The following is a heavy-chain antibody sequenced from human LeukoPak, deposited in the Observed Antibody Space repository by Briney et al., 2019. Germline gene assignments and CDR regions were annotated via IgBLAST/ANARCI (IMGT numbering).Heavy chain of an antibody. CDR2: IIPILGIA. D-gene: IGHD5-24*01. Sequence: EASVKVSCKASGGTLSSYTISWVRQAPGQGLEWMGRIIPILGIANYAQKFQGRVTITADKSTSTAYMELSSLRSEDTAVYYCARGATRHAFDIWGQGTMVTVSS. V-gene: IGHV1-69*02. CDR1: GGTLSSYT. CDR3: ARGATRHAFDI. J-gene: IGHJ3*02.